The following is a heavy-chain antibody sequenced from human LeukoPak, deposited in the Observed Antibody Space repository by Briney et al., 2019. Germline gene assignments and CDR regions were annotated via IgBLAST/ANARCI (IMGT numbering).Heavy chain of an antibody. D-gene: IGHD6-6*01. J-gene: IGHJ4*02. CDR2: IRSKADNYAT. CDR1: GFTFSGSS. CDR3: AKEQSSSGFFDY. V-gene: IGHV3-73*01. Sequence: GGSLRLSCAASGFTFSGSSIHWVRQASGKGLEWLGRIRSKADNYATVYAASVRGSFTISRDDSKNTAYLQMNSLRAEDTAAYYCAKEQSSSGFFDYWGQGTLVTVSS.